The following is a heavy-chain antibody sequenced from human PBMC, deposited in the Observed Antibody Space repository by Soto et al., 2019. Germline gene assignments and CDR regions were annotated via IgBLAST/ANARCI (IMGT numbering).Heavy chain of an antibody. CDR2: INHSGST. D-gene: IGHD4-17*01. CDR3: ARGFRTTVTTNYYFDY. V-gene: IGHV4-34*01. CDR1: GGSFSGYY. Sequence: QVQLQQWGAGLLKPSETLSLTCAVYGGSFSGYYWSWIRQPPGKGLEWIGEINHSGSTNYNPSLKSRVTISVDTSKNQFYLKLSSVTAADTAVYYCARGFRTTVTTNYYFDYWGQGTLVTVSS. J-gene: IGHJ4*02.